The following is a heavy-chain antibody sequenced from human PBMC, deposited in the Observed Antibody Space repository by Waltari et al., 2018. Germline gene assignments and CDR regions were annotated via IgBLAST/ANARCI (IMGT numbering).Heavy chain of an antibody. CDR1: SESFSAYS. J-gene: IGHJ4*02. V-gene: IGHV4-34*01. Sequence: QLQLQQCGVGLLKPSATLSLTCPVSSESFSAYSAILLLQPPGTGREWIGEINYSGNTNYNASLRSRVTILADASKIQVSLKLRAATAADTAMYYCARGRPSDDGRLLGFFDWGQGILVTVAS. CDR3: ARGRPSDDGRLLGFFD. CDR2: INYSGNT. D-gene: IGHD3-3*01.